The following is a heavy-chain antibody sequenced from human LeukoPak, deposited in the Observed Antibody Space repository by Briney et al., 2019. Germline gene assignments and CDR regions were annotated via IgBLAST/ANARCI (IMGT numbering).Heavy chain of an antibody. CDR3: TTDPRIVGAHAFDI. V-gene: IGHV3-15*01. CDR1: GGSFSGYY. Sequence: ETLSLTCAVYGGSFSGYYWSWVRQAPGKGLEWVGRIKSKTDGGTTDYAAPVKGRFTISRDDSKNTLYLQMNSLKTEDTAVYYCTTDPRIVGAHAFDIWGQGTMVTVSS. J-gene: IGHJ3*02. D-gene: IGHD1-26*01. CDR2: IKSKTDGGTT.